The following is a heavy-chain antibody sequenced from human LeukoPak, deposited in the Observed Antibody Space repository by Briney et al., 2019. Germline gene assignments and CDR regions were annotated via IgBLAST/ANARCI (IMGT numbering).Heavy chain of an antibody. D-gene: IGHD3-10*01. CDR1: GFPFDDYA. Sequence: GGSLRLSCAASGFPFDDYAMHWVRLAPGKGLEWVSGISWNSGSIVYADSVRGRFTISRDNAKNSLYLQINSLRVEDTAFYYCAKDKGSGSYYNLGYFDSWGQEMLVTVSS. CDR2: ISWNSGSI. J-gene: IGHJ4*02. V-gene: IGHV3-9*01. CDR3: AKDKGSGSYYNLGYFDS.